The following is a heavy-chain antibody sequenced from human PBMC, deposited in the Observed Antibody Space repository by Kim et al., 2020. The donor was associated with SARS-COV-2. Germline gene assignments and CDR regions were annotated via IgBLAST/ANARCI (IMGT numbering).Heavy chain of an antibody. CDR2: INHSGST. V-gene: IGHV4-34*01. D-gene: IGHD3-9*01. CDR1: GGSFSGYY. Sequence: SETLSLTCAVYGGSFSGYYWSWIRQPPGKGLEWIGEINHSGSTNYNPSLKSRVTISVDTSKNQFSLKLSSVTAADTAVYYCARFMEVLRYFDWPPPGWFDPWGQGTLVTVSS. CDR3: ARFMEVLRYFDWPPPGWFDP. J-gene: IGHJ5*02.